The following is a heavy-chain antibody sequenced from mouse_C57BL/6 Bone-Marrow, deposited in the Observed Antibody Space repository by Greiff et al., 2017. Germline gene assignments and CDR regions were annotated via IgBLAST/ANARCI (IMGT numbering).Heavy chain of an antibody. D-gene: IGHD1-1*01. CDR1: GYTFTDYY. CDR2: IFPGSGST. CDR3: ARFTTVVAEDWYYAMDY. Sequence: QVQLKQSGPELVKPGASVKISCKASGYTFTDYYINWVKQRPGQGLEWIGWIFPGSGSTYYNEKFKGKATLTVDKSSSTAYMLLSSLTSEDSAVYFCARFTTVVAEDWYYAMDYWGQGTSVTVSS. J-gene: IGHJ4*01. V-gene: IGHV1-75*01.